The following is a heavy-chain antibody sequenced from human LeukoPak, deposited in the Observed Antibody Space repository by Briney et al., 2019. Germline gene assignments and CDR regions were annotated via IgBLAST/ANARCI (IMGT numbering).Heavy chain of an antibody. J-gene: IGHJ4*02. CDR2: IKQDGSEK. V-gene: IGHV3-7*03. CDR3: ARGHYGQDY. CDR1: GFTFSDYY. D-gene: IGHD4-17*01. Sequence: GGSLRLSCAASGFTFSDYYMSWIRQAPGKGLEWVANIKQDGSEKYYVDSVKGRFTISRDNAKNSLYLQMNSLRAEDTAVYYCARGHYGQDYWGQGTLVTVSS.